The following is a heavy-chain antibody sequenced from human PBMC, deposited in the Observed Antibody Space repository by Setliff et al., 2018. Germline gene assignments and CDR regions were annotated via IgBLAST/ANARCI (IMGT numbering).Heavy chain of an antibody. CDR3: ARMSTAGPHYDY. D-gene: IGHD6-13*01. CDR1: GYSFSSNA. CDR2: IHAGSANT. J-gene: IGHJ4*02. Sequence: ASVKVSCKASGYSFSSNAFHWVRQAPGQTLEWMGWIHAGSANTLYSQRFQDRITISRDTSATTVHMELSSLRSDDTAVYYCARMSTAGPHYDYWGQGTLVTVSS. V-gene: IGHV1-3*01.